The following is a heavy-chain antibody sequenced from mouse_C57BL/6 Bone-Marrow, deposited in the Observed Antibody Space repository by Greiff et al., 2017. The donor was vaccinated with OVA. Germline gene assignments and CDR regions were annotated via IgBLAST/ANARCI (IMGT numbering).Heavy chain of an antibody. CDR3: ARAARKFAY. CDR1: GYTFTSYW. Sequence: VQLQQSGAELVKPGASVKLSCKASGYTFTSYWMQWVKQRPGQGLEWIGEIDPSDSYTNYNQKFKGKATLTVDTSSSTAYMQLSSLTSEDSAVYYCARAARKFAYWGQGTLVTVSA. V-gene: IGHV1-50*01. J-gene: IGHJ3*01. D-gene: IGHD3-1*01. CDR2: IDPSDSYT.